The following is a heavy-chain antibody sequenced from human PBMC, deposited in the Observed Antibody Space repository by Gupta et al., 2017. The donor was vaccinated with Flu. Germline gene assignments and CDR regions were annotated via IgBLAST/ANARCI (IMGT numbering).Heavy chain of an antibody. CDR1: GCTVGNNY. J-gene: IGHJ4*02. V-gene: IGHV3-66*02. D-gene: IGHD6-13*01. Sequence: EMQVVEYGGGLVQPGGSLRLSCADSGCTVGNNYMNWLRQAPGKGLEWISLMYSVGTTNYADSVKGRFTIARDSSKNTLYLQMNSLRVEDTAVYYCARDPPGIAASGGGWGQGTLVTVSS. CDR3: ARDPPGIAASGGG. CDR2: MYSVGTT.